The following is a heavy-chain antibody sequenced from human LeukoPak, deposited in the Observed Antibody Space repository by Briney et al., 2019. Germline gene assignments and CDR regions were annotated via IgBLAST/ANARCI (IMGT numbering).Heavy chain of an antibody. CDR3: ARDRGTWNDDGFDY. J-gene: IGHJ4*02. CDR1: GGSISSSSYY. CDR2: IYISGST. D-gene: IGHD1-1*01. Sequence: SETLSLTCTVSGGSISSSSYYWGWIRQPPGKGLEWIGRIYISGSTNYNPSLKSRVTMSVDTSKNQFSLKLSSVTAADTAVYYCARDRGTWNDDGFDYWGQGTLVTVSS. V-gene: IGHV4-39*07.